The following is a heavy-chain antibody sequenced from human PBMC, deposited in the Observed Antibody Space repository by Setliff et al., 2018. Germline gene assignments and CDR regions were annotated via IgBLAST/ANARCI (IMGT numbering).Heavy chain of an antibody. Sequence: ASVKVSCKASGYPFICYDINWVRQAPGQGLEWMGWMNPNSGKTGYAQKFQGRVIMTRNTSISTAYLELNTLRSDDTAVYYCARERYFDYWGQGTLVTVSS. J-gene: IGHJ4*02. V-gene: IGHV1-8*02. CDR2: MNPNSGKT. CDR3: ARERYFDY. CDR1: GYPFICYD.